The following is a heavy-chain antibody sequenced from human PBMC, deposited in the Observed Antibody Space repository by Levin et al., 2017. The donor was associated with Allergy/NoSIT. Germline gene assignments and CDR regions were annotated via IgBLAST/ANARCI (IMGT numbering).Heavy chain of an antibody. CDR2: IYNSGST. CDR1: GGSLRSSY. V-gene: IGHV4-59*01. Sequence: SQTLSLTCIVSGGSLRSSYWTWLRQSPGKGLEWIGYIYNSGSTNYNPSLKSRVTMSVDTSKNQFSLNLSSVTAADTAVYYCARASVAGTADYWGQGTLVTVSS. CDR3: ARASVAGTADY. D-gene: IGHD6-19*01. J-gene: IGHJ4*02.